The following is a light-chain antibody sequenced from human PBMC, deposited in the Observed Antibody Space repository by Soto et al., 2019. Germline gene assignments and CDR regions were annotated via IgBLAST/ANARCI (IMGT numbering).Light chain of an antibody. CDR2: GAS. CDR3: QQANSFPLT. V-gene: IGKV3D-15*01. J-gene: IGKJ4*01. CDR1: QSISSN. Sequence: MTQSPSTLSASVGDRVTIXWRASQSISSNLAWYQQKPGQAPRLLIYGASNRATGIPDRFSGSGSGTDFTLTISSLQPEDFATYYCQQANSFPLTFGGGTKVDIK.